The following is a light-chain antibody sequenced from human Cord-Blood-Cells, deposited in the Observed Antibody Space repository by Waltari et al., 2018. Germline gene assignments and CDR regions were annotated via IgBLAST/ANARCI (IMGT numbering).Light chain of an antibody. CDR2: AAS. CDR3: QQSYSTPFT. Sequence: DIQLTQSPSSLPASVGDRVTIPCRASPNISSYLNWYQQKPGKAPKLLIYAASSLQSGVPSRFSGSGSGTDFTLNISSLQPEDVATYYCQQSYSTPFTFGPGTKVDIK. V-gene: IGKV1-39*01. J-gene: IGKJ3*01. CDR1: PNISSY.